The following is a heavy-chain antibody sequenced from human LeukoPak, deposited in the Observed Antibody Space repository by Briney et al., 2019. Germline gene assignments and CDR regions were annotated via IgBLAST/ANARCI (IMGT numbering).Heavy chain of an antibody. CDR3: ARDSGYSYALDY. Sequence: PGGSLRLSCAASGXTFSSYSMNWVRQAPGKGLEWVSSISSSSSYIYYADSVKGRFTISRDNAKNSLYLQMNSLRAEDTAVYYCARDSGYSYALDYWGQGTLVTVSS. CDR2: ISSSSSYI. J-gene: IGHJ4*02. CDR1: GXTFSSYS. D-gene: IGHD5-18*01. V-gene: IGHV3-21*01.